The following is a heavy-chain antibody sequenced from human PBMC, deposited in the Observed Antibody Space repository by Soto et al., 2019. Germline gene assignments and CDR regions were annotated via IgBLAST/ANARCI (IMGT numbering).Heavy chain of an antibody. V-gene: IGHV3-21*01. J-gene: IGHJ4*01. CDR1: GFTFSRYA. CDR2: DESFSNFI. D-gene: IGHD2-21*02. CDR3: TRDPARYCVGADCYVY. Sequence: GGSLRLSCSASGFTFSRYAMNWVRQAPGKGLEWVAYDESFSNFIYYADSVRGRFSISRDNAGNSLVLHMANLRDEDKAVYYCTRDPARYCVGADCYVYWGQGTPVTVSS.